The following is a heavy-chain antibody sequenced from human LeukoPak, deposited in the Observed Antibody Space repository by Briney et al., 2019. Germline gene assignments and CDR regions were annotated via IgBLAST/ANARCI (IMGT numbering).Heavy chain of an antibody. CDR1: GGSVTSYY. CDR3: ARTGRAAGSNRQDFDY. J-gene: IGHJ4*02. D-gene: IGHD6-13*01. V-gene: IGHV4-59*02. Sequence: KPPETLSLTCTVSGGSVTSYYWSWIRQPPGRGLEWIGYIYYNGSPDYNPSLKSRVTISVDTSRNQFSLKLRSVTAADTAVYYCARTGRAAGSNRQDFDYWGQGTLVTVSS. CDR2: IYYNGSP.